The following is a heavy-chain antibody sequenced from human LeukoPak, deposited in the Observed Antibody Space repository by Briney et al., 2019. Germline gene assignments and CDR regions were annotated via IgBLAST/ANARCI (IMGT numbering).Heavy chain of an antibody. V-gene: IGHV1-69*05. CDR2: IIPIFGTA. D-gene: IGHD6-19*01. CDR1: GGTFSSYA. CDR3: ARGRSLGALQWLVTEYFQH. J-gene: IGHJ1*01. Sequence: SVKVSCKASGGTFSSYAISWVRQAPGQGLEWMGRIIPIFGTANYAQKFQGRVTITTDESTSTAYMELSSLRSEDTAVYYCARGRSLGALQWLVTEYFQHWGQGTLVTVSP.